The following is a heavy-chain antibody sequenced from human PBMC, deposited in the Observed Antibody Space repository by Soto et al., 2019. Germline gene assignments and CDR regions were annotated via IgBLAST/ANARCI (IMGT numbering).Heavy chain of an antibody. CDR3: APKGHYYYYYMDV. J-gene: IGHJ6*03. V-gene: IGHV3-21*01. Sequence: EVQLVESGGGLVKPGGSLRLSCAASGFTFSSYSMNWVRQAPGKGLEWVSSISSSSSYIYYADSVKGRFTISRDNAKNSLYPQMNSLRAEDTAVYYCAPKGHYYYYYMDVWGKGTTVTVSS. CDR2: ISSSSSYI. CDR1: GFTFSSYS.